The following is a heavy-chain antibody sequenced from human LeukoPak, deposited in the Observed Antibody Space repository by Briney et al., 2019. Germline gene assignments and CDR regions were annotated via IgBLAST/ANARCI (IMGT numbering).Heavy chain of an antibody. CDR3: AKSLQEYYYDSSGLPDY. J-gene: IGHJ4*02. Sequence: GASVKVSCKASGGTFSSYAISWVRQAPGQGLEWMGGIIPIFGTANYAQKFQGRVTITADESTSTAYMELSSLRSEDTAVYYCAKSLQEYYYDSSGLPDYWGQGTLVTVFS. CDR2: IIPIFGTA. D-gene: IGHD3-22*01. CDR1: GGTFSSYA. V-gene: IGHV1-69*13.